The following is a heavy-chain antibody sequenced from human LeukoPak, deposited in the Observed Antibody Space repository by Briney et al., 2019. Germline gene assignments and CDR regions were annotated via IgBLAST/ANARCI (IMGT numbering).Heavy chain of an antibody. D-gene: IGHD6-13*01. CDR3: ARDRASSSPFDY. J-gene: IGHJ4*02. Sequence: GASVKVSCKASGYTFTGYYMHWVRQAPGQGLEWMGWISAYNGNTNYAQKLQGRVTMTTDTSTSTAFMELRSLRSDDTAVYYCARDRASSSPFDYWGQGTLVTVSS. V-gene: IGHV1-18*04. CDR1: GYTFTGYY. CDR2: ISAYNGNT.